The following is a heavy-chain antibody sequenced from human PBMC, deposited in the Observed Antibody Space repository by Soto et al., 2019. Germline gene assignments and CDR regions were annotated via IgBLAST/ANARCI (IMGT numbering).Heavy chain of an antibody. V-gene: IGHV1-69*12. CDR2: IMPVFPTA. Sequence: QVQLVQSGAEVKKPGSSVKVSCKTSGGTFRTSAISWVRQAPGQGLEWMGGIMPVFPTADYAQKFQGRVTITADESTSTAYMELSSLRSEDTAVYYCARDKDRQQLGGNYYYIMDVWGQGTTVTASS. CDR1: GGTFRTSA. D-gene: IGHD3-3*02. J-gene: IGHJ6*01. CDR3: ARDKDRQQLGGNYYYIMDV.